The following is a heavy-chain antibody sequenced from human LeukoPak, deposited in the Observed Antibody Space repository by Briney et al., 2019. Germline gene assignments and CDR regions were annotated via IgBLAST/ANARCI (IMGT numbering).Heavy chain of an antibody. CDR2: ICPDGTIT. Sequence: GGSLRLSCAASGFIFSNFCMHWVRQIPGKGLVWVSRICPDGTITNYADSVKGRFTISRDNAKNMVFLQMNSLRVDDTAIYYCVRDFRSADYWGQEILVTVSS. CDR1: GFIFSNFC. V-gene: IGHV3-74*01. J-gene: IGHJ4*02. CDR3: VRDFRSADY.